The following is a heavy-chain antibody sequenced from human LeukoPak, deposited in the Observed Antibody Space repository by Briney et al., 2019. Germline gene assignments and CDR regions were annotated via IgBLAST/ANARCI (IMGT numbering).Heavy chain of an antibody. J-gene: IGHJ4*02. CDR2: ISSSGSTI. CDR3: ARDHRSSTWPFDY. CDR1: GFTFSSYE. Sequence: PGGSLRLSCAASGFTFSSYEMNWVRQAPGKGLEWVSYISSSGSTIYYADSVKGRFTISRDNPKNSLYLQMNSLGAEDTAVYYCARDHRSSTWPFDYWGQGTLVTVSS. V-gene: IGHV3-48*03. D-gene: IGHD2-2*01.